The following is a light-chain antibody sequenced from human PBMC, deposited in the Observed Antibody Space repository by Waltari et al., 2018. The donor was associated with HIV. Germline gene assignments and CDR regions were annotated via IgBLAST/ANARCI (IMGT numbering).Light chain of an antibody. CDR1: SSNIGNNF. CDR2: DKT. V-gene: IGLV1-51*01. J-gene: IGLJ3*02. CDR3: GTWDGSLNVWV. Sequence: QSVLTQPPSVSAASGQKVTISCSGSSSNIGNNFVSWYQQLPGIAPKLLIYDKTKRPAGNPDRFSGSKAGTSATLAITGLQTGDEAEYYGGTWDGSLNVWVFGGGTKVTV.